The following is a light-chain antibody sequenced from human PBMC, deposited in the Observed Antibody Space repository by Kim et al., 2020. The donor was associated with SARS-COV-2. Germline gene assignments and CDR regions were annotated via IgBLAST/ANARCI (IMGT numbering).Light chain of an antibody. CDR3: QQYNNWPPDFDQYT. J-gene: IGKJ2*01. CDR2: GAS. V-gene: IGKV3-15*01. CDR1: QSVSSN. Sequence: ERATLSCRASQSVSSNLAWYQQKPGQAPRLLIYGASTRATGIPARFSGSGSGTEFTLTISSLQSEDFAVYYCQQYNNWPPDFDQYTFGQGTKLEI.